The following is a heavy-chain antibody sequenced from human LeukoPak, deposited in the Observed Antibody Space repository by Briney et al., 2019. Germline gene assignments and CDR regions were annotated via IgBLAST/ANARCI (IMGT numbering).Heavy chain of an antibody. V-gene: IGHV3-23*01. CDR1: GFTLSTYA. CDR3: AKSRVSSDDAFDI. Sequence: PGGSLRLSCAASGFTLSTYAMSWVRQAPGKGLEWVSAISSSGGSTYYADSVKGRFTISRDNSKNTLYLQMNSLRAEDTAVYYCAKSRVSSDDAFDIWGQGTMVTVSS. D-gene: IGHD6-25*01. CDR2: ISSSGGST. J-gene: IGHJ3*02.